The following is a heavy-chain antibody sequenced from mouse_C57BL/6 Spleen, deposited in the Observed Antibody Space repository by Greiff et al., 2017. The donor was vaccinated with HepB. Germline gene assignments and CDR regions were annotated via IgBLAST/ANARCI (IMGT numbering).Heavy chain of an antibody. CDR1: GYTFTEYT. CDR3: ARHGRGQLRLQGGYDD. D-gene: IGHD3-2*02. V-gene: IGHV1-62-2*01. Sequence: QVQLKQSGAELVKPGASVTLSCTASGYTFTEYTIHWVQQRSGQGLEWLGWFYTGSGSIKYNEKFKDKDTLTADKSSSTVYMELSRLTSEDSAVYFCARHGRGQLRLQGGYDDWGQGTTLTVYS. CDR2: FYTGSGSI. J-gene: IGHJ2*01.